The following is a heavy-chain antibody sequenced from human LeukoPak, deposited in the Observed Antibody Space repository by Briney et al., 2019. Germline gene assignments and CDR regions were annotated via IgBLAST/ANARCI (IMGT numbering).Heavy chain of an antibody. J-gene: IGHJ4*02. V-gene: IGHV3-33*01. Sequence: GRSLRLSCAASEFTFSSYGMHWVRQAPGKGLEWVAVIWYDGSNKYYADSVEGRFTISRDNSKNTLYLQMNSLRAEDTAVYYCARDSAGYCSSTSCYIFDYWGQGTLVTVSS. D-gene: IGHD2-2*02. CDR1: EFTFSSYG. CDR3: ARDSAGYCSSTSCYIFDY. CDR2: IWYDGSNK.